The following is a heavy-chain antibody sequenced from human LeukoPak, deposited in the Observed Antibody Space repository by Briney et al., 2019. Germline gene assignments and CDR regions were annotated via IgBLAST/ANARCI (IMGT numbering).Heavy chain of an antibody. J-gene: IGHJ4*02. Sequence: SETLFLTCTVSGDSINSDYWNWIRQPPGKGLEWIGFIYYSGSTNYNPSLKSRVTISVDASRNHFSLKLNSVTAADTAVYYCVRHSGSSGWWVDYWGQGALVTVSS. CDR2: IYYSGST. V-gene: IGHV4-59*08. CDR3: VRHSGSSGWWVDY. CDR1: GDSINSDY. D-gene: IGHD6-19*01.